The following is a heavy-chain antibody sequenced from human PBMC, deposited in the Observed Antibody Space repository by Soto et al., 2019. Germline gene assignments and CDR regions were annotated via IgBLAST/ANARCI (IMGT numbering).Heavy chain of an antibody. V-gene: IGHV1-18*01. CDR2: ISADDGYT. CDR1: GYTFSSHG. CDR3: ARDVFY. Sequence: QVQLVQSGAEMKKPGASVKVSCKASGYTFSSHGINWVRQAPGQRLEWVGWISADDGYTNYAQNLQDRVIMTTDTSTSTAYIELTSLRSDDTAVYYCARDVFYWGQGTLVTVSS. J-gene: IGHJ4*02.